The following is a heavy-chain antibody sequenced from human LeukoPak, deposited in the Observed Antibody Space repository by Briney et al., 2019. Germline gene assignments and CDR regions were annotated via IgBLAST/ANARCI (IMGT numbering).Heavy chain of an antibody. CDR3: ARAALGVPYYFDY. CDR1: GFTFSSYG. CDR2: ISGRSSST. D-gene: IGHD5-18*01. J-gene: IGHJ4*02. V-gene: IGHV3-48*01. Sequence: PGGTLKLSCAASGFTFSSYGMNWVRQAPGKGLEWVSGISGRSSSTYYADSVKGRFTISRDNAKNSLYLQMNSLRAEDTAVYYCARAALGVPYYFDYWGQGTLVTVSS.